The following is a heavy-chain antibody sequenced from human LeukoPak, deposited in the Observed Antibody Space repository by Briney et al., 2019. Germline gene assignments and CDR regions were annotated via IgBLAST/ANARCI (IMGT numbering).Heavy chain of an antibody. D-gene: IGHD2-2*01. Sequence: ASVKVSCKASGGTFSSYAISWVRQAPGQGLEWMGRIIPILGIANYAQKFQGRVTITADKSTSTAYMELSSLRSEDTAVYYCARDLTIVPAAPYYYYGMDVWGQGTTVTVSS. J-gene: IGHJ6*02. V-gene: IGHV1-69*04. CDR3: ARDLTIVPAAPYYYYGMDV. CDR1: GGTFSSYA. CDR2: IIPILGIA.